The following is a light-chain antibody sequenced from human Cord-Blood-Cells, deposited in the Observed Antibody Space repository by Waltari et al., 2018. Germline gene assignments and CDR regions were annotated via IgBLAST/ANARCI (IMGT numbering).Light chain of an antibody. CDR2: EDS. CDR3: QVWDSSSEQVV. J-gene: IGLJ2*01. V-gene: IGLV3-21*03. CDR1: NIGSKS. Sequence: SYVLTQPPSVSVAPGKTARITCGGNNIGSKSVHWYQQKPGQAPVLVVYEDSDRPSGVPEGFCGSNSGNTATLTISRVEAGDEADYDCQVWDSSSEQVVFGGGTKLTVL.